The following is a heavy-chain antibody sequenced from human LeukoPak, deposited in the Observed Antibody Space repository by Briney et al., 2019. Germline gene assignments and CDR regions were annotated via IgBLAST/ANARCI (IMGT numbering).Heavy chain of an antibody. Sequence: KPGGSLRLSCAASGFTFSSYSMNWVRQAPGKGLEWVSSISSSSRHIYYADSVKGRFTISRDNSKNTLYLQMNSLRAEDTAVYYCAKDRLEWLLGYFDYWGQGTLVTVSS. D-gene: IGHD3-3*01. CDR2: ISSSSRHI. V-gene: IGHV3-21*04. CDR1: GFTFSSYS. CDR3: AKDRLEWLLGYFDY. J-gene: IGHJ4*02.